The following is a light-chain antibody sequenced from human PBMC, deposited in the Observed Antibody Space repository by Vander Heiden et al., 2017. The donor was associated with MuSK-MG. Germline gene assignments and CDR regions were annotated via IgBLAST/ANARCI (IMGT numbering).Light chain of an antibody. V-gene: IGLV1-40*01. CDR2: GRT. CDR1: SAESEEGYD. J-gene: IGLJ2*01. CDR3: ESYDSSHVV. Sequence: QSVPTQPPPVSSAPGQMVSISSTGSSAESEEGYDVHWHQQLAGTAPNLLNYGRTNRASGVPDRFYASQSGTSASIAITGLQAEDDAAYYCESYDSSHVVFGEGTKLTVL.